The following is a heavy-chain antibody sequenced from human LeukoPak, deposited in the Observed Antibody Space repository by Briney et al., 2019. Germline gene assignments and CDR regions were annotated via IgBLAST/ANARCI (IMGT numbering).Heavy chain of an antibody. CDR1: GGSISSYY. J-gene: IGHJ5*02. CDR2: IYTSGST. V-gene: IGHV4-4*07. CDR3: ARDRNPIFGVVTGFDP. Sequence: SETLSLTCTVSGGSISSYYWSWLRQPAGKGLEWLGRIYTSGSTNYNPSLKSRVTMSVDTSKNQFSLKLSSVTAADTAVYYCARDRNPIFGVVTGFDPWGQGTLVTVS. D-gene: IGHD3-3*01.